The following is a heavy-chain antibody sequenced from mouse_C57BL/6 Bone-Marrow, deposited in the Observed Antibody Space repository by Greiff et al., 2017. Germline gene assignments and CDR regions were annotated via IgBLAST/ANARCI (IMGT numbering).Heavy chain of an antibody. CDR3: ARGNYSNYVGFAY. CDR2: IHPNSGST. CDR1: GYTFTSYW. V-gene: IGHV1-64*01. D-gene: IGHD2-5*01. Sequence: QVQLKESGAELVKPGASVKLSCKASGYTFTSYWMHWVKQRPGQGLEWIGMIHPNSGSTNYNEKFKSKATLTVDKSSSTAYMQLSSLTSEDSAVYYCARGNYSNYVGFAYWGQGTLVTVSA. J-gene: IGHJ3*01.